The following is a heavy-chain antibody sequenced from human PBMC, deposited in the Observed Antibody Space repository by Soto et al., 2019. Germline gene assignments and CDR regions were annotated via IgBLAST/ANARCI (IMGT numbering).Heavy chain of an antibody. CDR1: GGSISSGYYY. CDR2: IYYGGST. D-gene: IGHD2-15*01. Sequence: QVQLQESGPGLVKPSQTLSLTCTVSGGSISSGYYYWSWVRQPPGTGLEWIGSIYYGGSTYYNPFLKRGITISVDTSKNRSSLKFKSVTDADTAVYYCARGVQYYSEGVDTFDTLGQGTMITVSP. CDR3: ARGVQYYSEGVDTFDT. J-gene: IGHJ3*02. V-gene: IGHV4-30-4*01.